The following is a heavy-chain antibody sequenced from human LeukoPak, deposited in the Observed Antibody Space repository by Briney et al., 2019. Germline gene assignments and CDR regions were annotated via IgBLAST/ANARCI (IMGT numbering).Heavy chain of an antibody. Sequence: GGSLRLSCAASGFTFSSSTMNWVRQAPGKGLEWVSSISTGSTYIYCAGSVQGRFTISRDNAKNTLYLQMNSLRAEDTAVYYCARAPLGGAAPTRSIDYWGQGTLVTVSS. CDR2: ISTGSTYI. CDR3: ARAPLGGAAPTRSIDY. V-gene: IGHV3-21*01. D-gene: IGHD1-26*01. J-gene: IGHJ4*02. CDR1: GFTFSSST.